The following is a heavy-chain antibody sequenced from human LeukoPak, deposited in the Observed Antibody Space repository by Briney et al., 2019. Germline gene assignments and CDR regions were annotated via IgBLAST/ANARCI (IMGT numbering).Heavy chain of an antibody. Sequence: ASVTVSCKASGYTFASYGISWVRQAPGQGLEWMGWISAYDGNTNYAQKLQGRVTMTTDASTSIAYMELRSLKSDDTAVYYCARAPPQYYDSDVPFDYWGQGTLVTVSS. CDR2: ISAYDGNT. CDR3: ARAPPQYYDSDVPFDY. D-gene: IGHD3-22*01. V-gene: IGHV1-18*01. J-gene: IGHJ4*02. CDR1: GYTFASYG.